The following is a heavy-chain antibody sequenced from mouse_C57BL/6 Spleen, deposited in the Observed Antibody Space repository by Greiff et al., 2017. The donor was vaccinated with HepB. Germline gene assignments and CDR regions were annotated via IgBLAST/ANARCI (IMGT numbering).Heavy chain of an antibody. V-gene: IGHV1-74*01. Sequence: VQLQQPGAELVKPGASVKVSCKASGYTFTSYWMHWVKQRPGQGLEWIGRIHPSDSDTNYNQKFKGKATLTVDKSSSTAYMQLSSLTSEDSAVYYCAMEGAAQATLYYYAMDYWGQGTSVTVSS. CDR1: GYTFTSYW. CDR2: IHPSDSDT. CDR3: AMEGAAQATLYYYAMDY. D-gene: IGHD3-2*02. J-gene: IGHJ4*01.